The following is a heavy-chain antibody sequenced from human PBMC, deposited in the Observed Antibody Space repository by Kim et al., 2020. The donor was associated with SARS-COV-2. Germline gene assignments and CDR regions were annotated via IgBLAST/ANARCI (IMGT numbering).Heavy chain of an antibody. CDR3: AIRLYLQRYFIAY. Sequence: ASVKVSCKASGYTFISYYIHWVRQAPGQGPEWMGWINPTSGDTNYAQKFQGRVTMTWDTSISTAYMELSRLRSDDTAVYYCAIRLYLQRYFIAYWGQATRVTVPS. CDR2: INPTSGDT. V-gene: IGHV1-2*02. CDR1: GYTFISYY. D-gene: IGHD1-26*01. J-gene: IGHJ4*02.